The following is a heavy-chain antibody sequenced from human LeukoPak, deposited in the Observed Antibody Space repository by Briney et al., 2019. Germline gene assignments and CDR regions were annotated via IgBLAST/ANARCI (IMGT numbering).Heavy chain of an antibody. CDR3: ARDDIVVVPAVSSLDY. D-gene: IGHD2-2*01. J-gene: IGHJ4*02. CDR1: GYTFTSYG. CDR2: ISAYNGNT. V-gene: IGHV1-18*01. Sequence: ASVKVSCKASGYTFTSYGISWVRQAPGQGLEWMGWISAYNGNTNYAQKLQGRVTMTTDTSTSTAYMELRSLRSDDTAVYYCARDDIVVVPAVSSLDYWGQGTLVTVSS.